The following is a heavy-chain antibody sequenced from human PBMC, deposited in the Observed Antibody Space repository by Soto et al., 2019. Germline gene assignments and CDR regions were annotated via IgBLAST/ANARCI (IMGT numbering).Heavy chain of an antibody. J-gene: IGHJ3*02. D-gene: IGHD3-10*01. CDR2: IYYSGST. Sequence: SETLSLTCTVSGGSISSYYWSWIRQPPGKGLEWIGYIYYSGSTNYNPSLKSRVTISVDTSKSQFSLKLSSVTAADTAVYYCARHPGGHDAFDIWGQGTMVTVSS. V-gene: IGHV4-59*08. CDR1: GGSISSYY. CDR3: ARHPGGHDAFDI.